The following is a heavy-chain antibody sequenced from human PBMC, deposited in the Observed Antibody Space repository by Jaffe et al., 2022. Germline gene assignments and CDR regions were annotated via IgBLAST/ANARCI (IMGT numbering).Heavy chain of an antibody. Sequence: EVQLVESGGGLVQPGGSLRLSCAASGFTFSSYSMNWVRQAPGKGLEWVSYISSSSSTIYYADSVKGRFTISRDNAKNSLYLQMNSLRAEDTAVYYCARVEDYGSGSYYTLSFDYWGQGTLVTVSS. J-gene: IGHJ4*02. D-gene: IGHD3-10*01. CDR1: GFTFSSYS. V-gene: IGHV3-48*01. CDR2: ISSSSSTI. CDR3: ARVEDYGSGSYYTLSFDY.